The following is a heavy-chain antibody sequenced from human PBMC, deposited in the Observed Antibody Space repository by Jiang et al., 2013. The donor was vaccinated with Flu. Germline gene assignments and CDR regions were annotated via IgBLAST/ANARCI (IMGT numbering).Heavy chain of an antibody. CDR3: ARALLHGYYYGMDV. V-gene: IGHV4-34*01. J-gene: IGHJ6*02. CDR1: GGSFSGYY. D-gene: IGHD2/OR15-2a*01. CDR2: INHSGST. Sequence: LTCAVYGGSFSGYYWSWIRQPPGKGLEWIGEINHSGSTNYNPSLKSRVTISVDTSKNQFSLKLSSVTAADTAVYYCARALLHGYYYGMDVWGQGTTVTVSS.